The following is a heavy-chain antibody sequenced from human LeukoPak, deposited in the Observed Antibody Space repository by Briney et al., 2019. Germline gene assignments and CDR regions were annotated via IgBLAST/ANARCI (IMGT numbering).Heavy chain of an antibody. CDR2: INHSGST. J-gene: IGHJ3*02. Sequence: SETLSLTCAVYGGSFSGYYWSWIRQPPGKGLEWIGEINHSGSTNYNPSLKSRVTISVDTSKNQFSLKLSSVTAADTAVYYCARLSSGWSPAAFDIWGEGTMVTVSS. V-gene: IGHV4-34*01. CDR1: GGSFSGYY. CDR3: ARLSSGWSPAAFDI. D-gene: IGHD6-19*01.